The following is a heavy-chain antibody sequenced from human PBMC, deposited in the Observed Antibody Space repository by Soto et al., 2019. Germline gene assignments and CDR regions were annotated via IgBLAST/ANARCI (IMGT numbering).Heavy chain of an antibody. D-gene: IGHD2-2*01. J-gene: IGHJ5*02. Sequence: ASVKVSCKASGYTFSSYAIHWVRQAPGQRLEWMGWINAGNGNTKYSQKFQGRVTITSDTSASTAFMELSSLRSEDTAVYYCARESGRCITTSCYAWFDPWGQGTLVTVSS. CDR1: GYTFSSYA. V-gene: IGHV1-3*01. CDR3: ARESGRCITTSCYAWFDP. CDR2: INAGNGNT.